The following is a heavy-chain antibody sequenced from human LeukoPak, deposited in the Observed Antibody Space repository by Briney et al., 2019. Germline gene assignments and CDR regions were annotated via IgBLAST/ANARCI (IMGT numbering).Heavy chain of an antibody. CDR1: GGSISSHY. J-gene: IGHJ6*03. Sequence: SETLSLTCTVSGGSISSHYGSWIRQPPGKGLEWIGYIYYSGSTNYNPSLKSRVTISVDTSKNQFSLKLSSVTAADTAVYYCARYRSSPPYYYYYMDVWGKGTTVTVSS. CDR2: IYYSGST. CDR3: ARYRSSPPYYYYYMDV. D-gene: IGHD6-6*01. V-gene: IGHV4-59*11.